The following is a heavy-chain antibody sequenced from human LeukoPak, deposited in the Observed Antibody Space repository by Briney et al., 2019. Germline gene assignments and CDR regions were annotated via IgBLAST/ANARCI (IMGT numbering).Heavy chain of an antibody. CDR3: VKDSSTTSWYFAFDV. D-gene: IGHD2-2*01. J-gene: IGHJ3*01. V-gene: IGHV3-23*01. CDR2: FGLYGGTT. Sequence: GGSLRLSCAASGLIFSSYAMTWVRQAPGKGLEWVSSFGLYGGTTHYADSVKGRFTISRDNSKNTLYLQMTSLRADDTAVYYCVKDSSTTSWYFAFDVWGQGTMVAVSS. CDR1: GLIFSSYA.